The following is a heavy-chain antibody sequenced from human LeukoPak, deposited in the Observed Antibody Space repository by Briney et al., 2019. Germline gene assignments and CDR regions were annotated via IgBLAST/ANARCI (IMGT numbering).Heavy chain of an antibody. CDR2: FYDSGSI. J-gene: IGHJ4*02. CDR1: GGSISSGAYY. CDR3: ARGGQKGFDY. Sequence: SQTLSLTCTVSGGSISSGAYYWSWIRQHPGKGLEWIGYFYDSGSIYYNPSLKSRVTISADTSKNQFSLNLSSVTAADTAVYSCARGGQKGFDYWGQGTLVTVSS. V-gene: IGHV4-31*03.